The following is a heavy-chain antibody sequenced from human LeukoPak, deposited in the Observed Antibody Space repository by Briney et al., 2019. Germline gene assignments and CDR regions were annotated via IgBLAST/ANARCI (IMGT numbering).Heavy chain of an antibody. Sequence: GGSLRLSCAASGFTFSSSAMSWVRQAPGKGLEWVSAISNNGGYTYYADSVKGRFTISRDNSKNTLYLQMNSLRAEDTAVYYCARDAEGGTLFDYWGQGTLVTVSS. CDR2: ISNNGGYT. CDR3: ARDAEGGTLFDY. V-gene: IGHV3-23*01. J-gene: IGHJ4*02. CDR1: GFTFSSSA. D-gene: IGHD2-15*01.